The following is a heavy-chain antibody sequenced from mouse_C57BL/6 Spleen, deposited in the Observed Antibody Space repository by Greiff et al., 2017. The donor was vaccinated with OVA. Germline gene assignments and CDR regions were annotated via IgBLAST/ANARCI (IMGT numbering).Heavy chain of an antibody. CDR1: GYTFTSYW. D-gene: IGHD2-14*01. CDR2: IDPSDSYT. Sequence: QVHVKQPGAELVMPGASVKLSCKASGYTFTSYWMHWVKQRPGQGLEWIGEIDPSDSYTNYNQKFKGKSTLTVDKSSSTAYMQLSSLTSEDSAVYYCAKGVLFYYAMDYWGQGTSVTVSS. CDR3: AKGVLFYYAMDY. V-gene: IGHV1-69*01. J-gene: IGHJ4*01.